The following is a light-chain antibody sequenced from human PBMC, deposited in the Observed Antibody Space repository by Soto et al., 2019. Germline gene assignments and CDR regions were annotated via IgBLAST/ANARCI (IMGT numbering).Light chain of an antibody. CDR3: TSYTSSTARVV. Sequence: QPVLTQPASVSGSPGQSITISCTGTSSDVGGYNFVSWYQQHPGKAPKLMIYEVSSRPSGVSNRFSGSKSGNTASLTISGLQAEDEADYYCTSYTSSTARVVFGGGTKLTVL. CDR2: EVS. J-gene: IGLJ2*01. CDR1: SSDVGGYNF. V-gene: IGLV2-14*01.